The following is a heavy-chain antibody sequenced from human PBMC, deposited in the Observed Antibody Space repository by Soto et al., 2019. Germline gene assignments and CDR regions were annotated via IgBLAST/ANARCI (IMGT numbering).Heavy chain of an antibody. CDR3: ARVRDWFDP. J-gene: IGHJ5*02. D-gene: IGHD3-3*01. V-gene: IGHV4-34*01. CDR2: IDHSGYT. CDR1: GGSFRGYY. Sequence: QVQLQQWGAGLLKPSETLSLTCAVYGGSFRGYYWNWIRQPPGKGLEWIGEIDHSGYTNYNPSLKSRVTISVDTSKNQCSLRLTSVTAADTAVYYSARVRDWFDPWGQGTLVTVSS.